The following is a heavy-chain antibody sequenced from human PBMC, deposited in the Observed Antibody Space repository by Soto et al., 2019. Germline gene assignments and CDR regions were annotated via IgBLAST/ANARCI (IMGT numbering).Heavy chain of an antibody. V-gene: IGHV3-11*01. CDR1: GFTFSDYY. Sequence: PGGSLRLSCAASGFTFSDYYMSWIRQAPGKGLEWVSYISSSGSTIYYADSVKGRFTISRDNAKNSLYLQMNSLRAEDTAVYYCARTMVRGGMTLQNYYLVDVWRKGTTVTVSS. D-gene: IGHD3-10*01. J-gene: IGHJ6*03. CDR2: ISSSGSTI. CDR3: ARTMVRGGMTLQNYYLVDV.